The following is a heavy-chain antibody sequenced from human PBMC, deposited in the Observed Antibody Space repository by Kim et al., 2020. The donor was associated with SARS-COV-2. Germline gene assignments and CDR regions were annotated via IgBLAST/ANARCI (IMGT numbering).Heavy chain of an antibody. V-gene: IGHV1-3*01. CDR3: AADGYSSSPGGEYFQH. Sequence: ASVKVSCKASGYTFTSYAMHWVRQAPGQRLEWMGWINAGNGNTKYSQKFQGRVTITRDTSASTAYMELSSLRSEDTAVYYCAADGYSSSPGGEYFQHWGQGTLVTVSS. CDR2: INAGNGNT. CDR1: GYTFTSYA. D-gene: IGHD6-13*01. J-gene: IGHJ1*01.